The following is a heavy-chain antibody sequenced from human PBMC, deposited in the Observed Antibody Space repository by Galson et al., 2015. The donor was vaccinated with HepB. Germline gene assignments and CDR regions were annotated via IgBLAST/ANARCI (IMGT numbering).Heavy chain of an antibody. V-gene: IGHV3-23*01. CDR2: ISGSGGST. CDR1: GFTFSSYA. J-gene: IGHJ4*02. Sequence: SLRLSCAASGFTFSSYAMSWVRQAPGKGLEWVSAISGSGGSTYYADSVKGRFTISRDNSKNTLYLQMNSLRAEDTAVYYCAKDLRRWERTKGPSDYWGQGTLVTVSS. D-gene: IGHD1-26*01. CDR3: AKDLRRWERTKGPSDY.